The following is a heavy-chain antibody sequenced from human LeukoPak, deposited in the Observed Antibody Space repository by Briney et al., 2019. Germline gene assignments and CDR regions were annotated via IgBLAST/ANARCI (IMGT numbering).Heavy chain of an antibody. CDR1: GFTFSSYD. J-gene: IGHJ4*02. V-gene: IGHV3-30*02. CDR2: IRYDGSNK. CDR3: AKTTYSSSWYTSS. D-gene: IGHD6-13*01. Sequence: GGSLRLSCAASGFTFSSYDMHWVRQAPGKGLEWVAFIRYDGSNKYYADSVKGRFTISRDNSKNTLYLQMNSLRAEDTAVYYCAKTTYSSSWYTSSWGQGTLVTVSS.